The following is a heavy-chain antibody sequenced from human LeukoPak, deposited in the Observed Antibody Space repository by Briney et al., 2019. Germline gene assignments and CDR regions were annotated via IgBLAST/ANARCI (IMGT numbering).Heavy chain of an antibody. CDR3: ATQSITLVVVISPFAT. CDR1: GFTFSTFP. J-gene: IGHJ5*02. D-gene: IGHD3-22*01. CDR2: IQDDGATT. V-gene: IGHV3-30*02. Sequence: GGSLRLSCAASGFTFSTFPMNWVRQAPGKGLEWVALIQDDGATTNYADSVRGRFTISRDNSKSTVYLQMNSLKPDDTAVYYCATQSITLVVVISPFATWAKGTLVTVSS.